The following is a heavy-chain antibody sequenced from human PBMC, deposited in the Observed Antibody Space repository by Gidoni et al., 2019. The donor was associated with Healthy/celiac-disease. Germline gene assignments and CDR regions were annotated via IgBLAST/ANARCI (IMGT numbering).Heavy chain of an antibody. D-gene: IGHD5-18*01. CDR2: MNPNSGNT. V-gene: IGHV1-8*01. Sequence: QVQLVQSGAEVKKPGASVKVSCKASGYTFTRYDINWVRQATGQGLEWMGWMNPNSGNTGYAQKFQGRVTMTRNTSISTAYMELSSLRSEDTAVYYCARGLGVQLWLHRPTADDAFDIWGQGTMVTVSS. J-gene: IGHJ3*02. CDR3: ARGLGVQLWLHRPTADDAFDI. CDR1: GYTFTRYD.